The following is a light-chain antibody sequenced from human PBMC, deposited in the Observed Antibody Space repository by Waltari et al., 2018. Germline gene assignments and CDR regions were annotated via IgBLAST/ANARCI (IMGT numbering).Light chain of an antibody. J-gene: IGKJ3*01. CDR1: QRVLLSSNNRNY. V-gene: IGKV4-1*01. Sequence: DIVMTQSPDSLAVSLGERATINCKSSQRVLLSSNNRNYLAWYQQKPGQTPTLLIYWASTRESGVPDRFSGSGSGTDFTLAISSQQAEDVAVYYCHQYFGTPFTFGPGTKVNIK. CDR3: HQYFGTPFT. CDR2: WAS.